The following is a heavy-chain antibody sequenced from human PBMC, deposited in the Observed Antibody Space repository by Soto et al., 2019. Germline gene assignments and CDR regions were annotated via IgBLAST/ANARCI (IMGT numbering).Heavy chain of an antibody. Sequence: PWWSLRLSCSASVFTFSDYYMSWVRQAPGKGLEWVSYISSSGSTIYYADSVKGRFTISRDNAKNSLYLQMNSLRAEDTAVYYCARDYDFWSGYYTLDPWGQGTLVTVSS. J-gene: IGHJ5*02. CDR1: VFTFSDYY. CDR3: ARDYDFWSGYYTLDP. CDR2: ISSSGSTI. D-gene: IGHD3-3*01. V-gene: IGHV3-11*01.